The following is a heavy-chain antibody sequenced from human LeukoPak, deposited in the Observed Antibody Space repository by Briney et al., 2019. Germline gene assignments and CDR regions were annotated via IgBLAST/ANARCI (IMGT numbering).Heavy chain of an antibody. D-gene: IGHD2-2*01. CDR1: GVSISSYY. CDR3: ARIDTSWFTFDD. CDR2: ISYSGST. Sequence: PSETLSLTCTVSGVSISSYYWSWIRQPPGKGLEWIGYISYSGSTNYNPSLKSRVTISVDTPKSQFSLMLSSVTAADTALYYCARIDTSWFTFDDWGQGTLVTVSS. V-gene: IGHV4-59*01. J-gene: IGHJ4*02.